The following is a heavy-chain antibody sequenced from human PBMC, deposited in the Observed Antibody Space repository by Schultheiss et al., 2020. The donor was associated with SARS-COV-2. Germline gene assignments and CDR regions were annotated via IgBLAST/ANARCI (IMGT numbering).Heavy chain of an antibody. CDR3: AKGPGYSYGYNWYFDL. D-gene: IGHD5-18*01. Sequence: GGSLRLSCAASGFTFSSYSMNWVRQAPGKGLEWVSVIYSGGSTYYADSVKGRFTISRDNSKNTLYLQMNSLRAEDTAVYYCAKGPGYSYGYNWYFDLWGRGTLVTVSS. V-gene: IGHV3-66*01. J-gene: IGHJ2*01. CDR2: IYSGGST. CDR1: GFTFSSYS.